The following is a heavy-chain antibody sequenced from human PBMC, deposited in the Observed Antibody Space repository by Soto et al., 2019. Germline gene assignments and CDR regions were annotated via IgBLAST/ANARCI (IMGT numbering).Heavy chain of an antibody. CDR1: GYTFTSSN. D-gene: IGHD5-18*01. J-gene: IGHJ4*02. V-gene: IGHV1-8*01. CDR3: ARERSYGLDY. Sequence: QVQLVQSGAEVKKPGASVKVSCKASGYTFTSSNINWVRQATGQGLEWMGWMNRNSGNTVYDPKSQDRVTTTRNTSISTAHMQLSSRRSEDAAVYYCARERSYGLDYWGQGTLVTVSS. CDR2: MNRNSGNT.